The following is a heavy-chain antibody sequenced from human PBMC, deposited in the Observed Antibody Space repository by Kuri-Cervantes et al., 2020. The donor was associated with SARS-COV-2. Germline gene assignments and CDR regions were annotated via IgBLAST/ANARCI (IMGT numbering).Heavy chain of an antibody. CDR1: GDFISNYF. Sequence: GSLRLSCTVSGDFISNYFWTWIRQPPGKGLEWIGYFSYGASTDYNPSLKSRVTISVDTSTNQISPRLTSVTAADTAVYYCARVGDRTSTKFDYWGQGTLVTVSS. CDR2: FSYGAST. D-gene: IGHD4-17*01. J-gene: IGHJ4*02. V-gene: IGHV4-59*01. CDR3: ARVGDRTSTKFDY.